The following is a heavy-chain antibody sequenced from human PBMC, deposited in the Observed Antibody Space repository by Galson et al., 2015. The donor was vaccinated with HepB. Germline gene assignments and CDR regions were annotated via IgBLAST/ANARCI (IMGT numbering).Heavy chain of an antibody. J-gene: IGHJ4*02. V-gene: IGHV3-9*01. D-gene: IGHD1-26*01. CDR3: AKAPSPRWELSYFDY. Sequence: SLRLSCAASGFTFDDYAMHWVRQAPGKGLEWVSGISWNSGSIGYADSVKGRFTISRDNAKNSLYLQMNRLRAEDTALYYCAKAPSPRWELSYFDYWGQGTLVTVSS. CDR1: GFTFDDYA. CDR2: ISWNSGSI.